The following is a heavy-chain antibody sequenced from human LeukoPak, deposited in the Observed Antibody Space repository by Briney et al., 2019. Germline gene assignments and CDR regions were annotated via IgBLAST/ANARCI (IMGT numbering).Heavy chain of an antibody. CDR3: AGGITGGDY. D-gene: IGHD1-14*01. CDR2: INPNGGGT. CDR1: GYTFTGYY. J-gene: IGHJ4*02. Sequence: ASVKVSRKASGYTFTGYYIHWVRQAPGQGLEWMGWINPNGGGTNYAQKFQGRVTMTRDTSISTAYMEMSRPRSDDTALYYCAGGITGGDYWGQGTLVTVSS. V-gene: IGHV1-2*02.